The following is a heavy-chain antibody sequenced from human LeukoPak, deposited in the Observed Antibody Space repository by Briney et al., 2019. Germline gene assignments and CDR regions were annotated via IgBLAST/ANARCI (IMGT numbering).Heavy chain of an antibody. V-gene: IGHV3-66*01. CDR1: GFTVSSNY. CDR2: IYSGGST. Sequence: PGGSLRLSCAASGFTVSSNYMSWVRQAPGKGLEWVSVIYSGGSTYYADSVKGRFTISRDNSKNTLYLQMNSLRAEDTAVYYCAKDFGFGDYSPLDYWGQGTLVTVSS. J-gene: IGHJ4*02. CDR3: AKDFGFGDYSPLDY. D-gene: IGHD4-17*01.